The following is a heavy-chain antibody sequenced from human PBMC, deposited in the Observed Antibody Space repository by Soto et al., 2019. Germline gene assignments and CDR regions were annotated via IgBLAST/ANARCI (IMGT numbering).Heavy chain of an antibody. CDR2: IWYDGSNK. CDR3: AKAYYYGSGTRHGMDV. Sequence: GGALGVCCSSSGVTFSSYGMHWVRQAPGKGLEWVAVIWYDGSNKYYADSVKGRFTISRDNSKNTLYLQMNSLRAEDTAVYYCAKAYYYGSGTRHGMDVWGQGTTVTVSS. CDR1: GVTFSSYG. V-gene: IGHV3-33*06. D-gene: IGHD3-10*01. J-gene: IGHJ6*02.